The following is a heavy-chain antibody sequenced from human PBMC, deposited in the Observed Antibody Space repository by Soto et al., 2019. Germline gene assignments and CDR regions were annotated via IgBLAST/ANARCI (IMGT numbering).Heavy chain of an antibody. D-gene: IGHD2-21*02. CDR1: GFTFSSDG. J-gene: IGHJ4*02. V-gene: IGHV3-33*01. CDR3: ARGGAYCGGDCPPGSG. Sequence: QVQLVESGGGVVQPGRSLRLSCAASGFTFSSDGMHWVRQAPGKGLEWVAVIWYDGSNKYYADSVKGRFTISRDNSKNTLYLQMNSLRAEDTAVYYCARGGAYCGGDCPPGSGWGQGTLVTVSS. CDR2: IWYDGSNK.